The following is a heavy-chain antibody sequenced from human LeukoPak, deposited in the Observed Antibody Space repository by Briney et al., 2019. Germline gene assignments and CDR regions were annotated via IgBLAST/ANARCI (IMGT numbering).Heavy chain of an antibody. CDR2: IYYSGST. Sequence: KSSETLSLTCTVSGDSISSTSSFWGWIRQPPGKGLEWIGPIYYSGSTNYNPSLRSRVTISVDTSKNQFSLKLSSVTAADTAVYYCARSPLYYYDSSGTLLGVYYYGMDVWGQGTTVTVSS. CDR3: ARSPLYYYDSSGTLLGVYYYGMDV. V-gene: IGHV4-61*05. D-gene: IGHD3-22*01. J-gene: IGHJ6*02. CDR1: GDSISSTSSF.